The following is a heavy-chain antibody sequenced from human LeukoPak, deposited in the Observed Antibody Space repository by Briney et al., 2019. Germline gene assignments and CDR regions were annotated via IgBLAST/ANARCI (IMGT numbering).Heavy chain of an antibody. J-gene: IGHJ5*02. V-gene: IGHV4-59*01. D-gene: IGHD2-15*01. CDR3: ARDSHSVDTATPRGFDP. CDR2: FHDSGSA. CDR1: GDSISSYF. Sequence: SAPLSLSCTVAGDSISSYFWSWIRQPPGKGLEWIGYFHDSGSANYNPSLKSRITMSVDTSKNQFSLKLRSVTAADTAVYYCARDSHSVDTATPRGFDPWGQGTLVTVSS.